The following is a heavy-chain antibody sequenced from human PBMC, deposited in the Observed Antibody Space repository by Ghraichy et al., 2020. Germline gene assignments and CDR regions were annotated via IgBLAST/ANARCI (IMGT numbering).Heavy chain of an antibody. Sequence: SETLSLTCSVSGGSISSSGYYWGWIRQPPGKGLEWIGSLYYSGNTYYNQSLKSRVTISVDTSKNQISLNLSSVTAADTAVYYCTRHAIMGGNFQHWGQGTLVTVSS. D-gene: IGHD3-16*01. CDR2: LYYSGNT. CDR1: GGSISSSGYY. CDR3: TRHAIMGGNFQH. V-gene: IGHV4-39*01. J-gene: IGHJ1*01.